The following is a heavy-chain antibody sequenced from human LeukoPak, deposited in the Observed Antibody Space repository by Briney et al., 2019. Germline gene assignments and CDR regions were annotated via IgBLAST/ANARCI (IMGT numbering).Heavy chain of an antibody. D-gene: IGHD3-3*02. V-gene: IGHV1-2*02. CDR2: INPNSGGT. Sequence: WASVKVSCKASGYTFTGYYMHWVRQAPGQGLEWMGWINPNSGGTNYAQKFQGRVTMTRDTSISTAYMELSRLRSDDTAVYYCAREEILARIRSFDYWGQGTLVTASS. J-gene: IGHJ4*02. CDR3: AREEILARIRSFDY. CDR1: GYTFTGYY.